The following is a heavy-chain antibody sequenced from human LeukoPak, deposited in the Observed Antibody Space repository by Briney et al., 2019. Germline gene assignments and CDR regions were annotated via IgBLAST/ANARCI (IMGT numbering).Heavy chain of an antibody. CDR2: IYTSGST. CDR1: GGSINSDNYY. D-gene: IGHD2-2*01. Sequence: PSQTLSLTCTVSGGSINSDNYYWSWIRQPAGRGLEWIGRIYTSGSTNYNPSLKSRVTISVDTSKNQFSLKLGSVTAADTAVYYCARGQVVPVRGAFDIWGQGTMVTVSS. J-gene: IGHJ3*02. V-gene: IGHV4-61*02. CDR3: ARGQVVPVRGAFDI.